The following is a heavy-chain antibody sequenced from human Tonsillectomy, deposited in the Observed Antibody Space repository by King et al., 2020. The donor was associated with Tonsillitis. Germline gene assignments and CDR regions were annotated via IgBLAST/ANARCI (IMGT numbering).Heavy chain of an antibody. D-gene: IGHD1-20*01. J-gene: IGHJ4*02. CDR2: ISYDGSNK. V-gene: IGHV3-30*04. Sequence: VQLVESGGGVVQPGRSLRLSCAASGFTFSSYAMHWVRQAPGKGLEWVAVISYDGSNKYYADSVKGRFTVSRDNSKNTLYLQMNSLRAEDTAVYYCARDLNWSFDYWGQRTLVTVSS. CDR1: GFTFSSYA. CDR3: ARDLNWSFDY.